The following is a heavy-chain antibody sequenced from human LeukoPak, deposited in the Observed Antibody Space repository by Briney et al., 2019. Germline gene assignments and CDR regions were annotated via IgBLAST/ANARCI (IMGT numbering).Heavy chain of an antibody. Sequence: SETLSFTCTVSGGSISSYYWSWIRQPPGKGLEWIGYIYYSGSTNYSPSLKSRVTISVDTSKNQFSLKLSSVTAADTAVYYCALRPGIAVAGTFDYWGQGTLVTVSS. D-gene: IGHD6-19*01. CDR3: ALRPGIAVAGTFDY. CDR1: GGSISSYY. J-gene: IGHJ4*02. CDR2: IYYSGST. V-gene: IGHV4-59*12.